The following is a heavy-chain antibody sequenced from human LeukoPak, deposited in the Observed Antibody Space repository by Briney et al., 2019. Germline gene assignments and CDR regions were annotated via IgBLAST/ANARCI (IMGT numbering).Heavy chain of an antibody. Sequence: SETLSLNCTVSGGSISRNSDYWGWIRQPPGKGLEWIGSIYYGGSTYYNPSLKSRVTISVDTSKNQFSLKLSSVTAADTAVYYCARGVVPAADNWFDPWGQGTLVTVSS. V-gene: IGHV4-39*07. CDR2: IYYGGST. CDR1: GGSISRNSDY. J-gene: IGHJ5*02. D-gene: IGHD2-2*01. CDR3: ARGVVPAADNWFDP.